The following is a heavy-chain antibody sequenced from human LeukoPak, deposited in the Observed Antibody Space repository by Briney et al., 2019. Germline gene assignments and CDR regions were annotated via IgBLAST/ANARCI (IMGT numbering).Heavy chain of an antibody. CDR3: ARGFGHYYGSGSYFRY. CDR1: GGSISSYY. D-gene: IGHD3-10*01. CDR2: INHSGST. Sequence: SETLSLTCTVSGGSISSYYWSWIRQPPGKGLEWIGEINHSGSTNYNPSLKSRVTISVDTSKNQFSLKLSSVTAADTAVYYCARGFGHYYGSGSYFRYWGQGTLVTVSS. V-gene: IGHV4-34*01. J-gene: IGHJ4*02.